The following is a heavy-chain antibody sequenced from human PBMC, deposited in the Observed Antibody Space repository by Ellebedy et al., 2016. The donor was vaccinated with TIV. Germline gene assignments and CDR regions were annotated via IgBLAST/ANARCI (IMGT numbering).Heavy chain of an antibody. CDR2: IYPGDSDT. J-gene: IGHJ5*02. Sequence: GESLKLSXKGSGYSFTSYWIGWVRQMPGKGLEWMGIIYPGDSDTRYSPSFQGQVTISADKSISTAYLQWSSLKASDTAMYYCARLPNYDFLNWFDPWGQGTLVTVSS. CDR3: ARLPNYDFLNWFDP. CDR1: GYSFTSYW. D-gene: IGHD3-3*01. V-gene: IGHV5-51*01.